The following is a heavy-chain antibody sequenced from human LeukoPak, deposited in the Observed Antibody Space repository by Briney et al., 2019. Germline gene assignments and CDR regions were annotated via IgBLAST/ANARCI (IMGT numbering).Heavy chain of an antibody. V-gene: IGHV3-74*01. D-gene: IGHD5-18*01. CDR2: INRDGSST. Sequence: GGSLRLSCAASGIIFSNYWMHWVRQAPGKGLVWVSRINRDGSSTSYADSVKGRFTISRDNAKNTLYLQMNSLRAEDTAVYYCARGGGYGYGSFDYWGQGTLVTVSS. CDR1: GIIFSNYW. CDR3: ARGGGYGYGSFDY. J-gene: IGHJ4*02.